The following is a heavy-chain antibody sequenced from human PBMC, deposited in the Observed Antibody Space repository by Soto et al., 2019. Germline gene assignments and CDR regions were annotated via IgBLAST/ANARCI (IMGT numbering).Heavy chain of an antibody. CDR1: GFTFSSYD. D-gene: IGHD3-22*01. CDR2: IGTAGDT. Sequence: GGSLRLSCAASGFTFSSYDMHWVRQATGKGLEWVSAIGTAGDTYYPGSVKGRFTISRENAKNSLYLQMNSLRAEDTAVYYCARDYYDSSGKRGVRGAFDIWGQGTMVTVSS. V-gene: IGHV3-13*01. CDR3: ARDYYDSSGKRGVRGAFDI. J-gene: IGHJ3*02.